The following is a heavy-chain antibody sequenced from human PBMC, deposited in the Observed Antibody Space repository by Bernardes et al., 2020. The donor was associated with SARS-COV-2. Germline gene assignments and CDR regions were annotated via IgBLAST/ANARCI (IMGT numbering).Heavy chain of an antibody. D-gene: IGHD3-16*02. CDR2: IGTSGDT. CDR1: GFIFSNYD. V-gene: IGHV3-13*01. J-gene: IGHJ4*02. Sequence: GGSLRLSCAASGFIFSNYDMHWVRQPTGKGLEWVSAIGTSGDTYYPDSVKGRFTISRENAKNSLSLQMNSLRAGDTAMYYCARGSRLQLGDLSLYDYWGRGTLVTVSS. CDR3: ARGSRLQLGDLSLYDY.